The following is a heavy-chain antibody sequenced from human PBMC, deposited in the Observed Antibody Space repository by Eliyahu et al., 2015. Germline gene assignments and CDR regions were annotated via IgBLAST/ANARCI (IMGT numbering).Heavy chain of an antibody. V-gene: IGHV1-46*01. D-gene: IGHD1-26*01. Sequence: QVQLVQSGAEVKKPGASVXVSCKASGYTFTSYYXXWVRQAPGQGLEWMGIINPSGGSTSYAQKFQGRVTMTRDTSTSTVYMELSSLRSEDTAVYYCAREVVGATHFDYWGQGTLVTVSS. J-gene: IGHJ4*02. CDR3: AREVVGATHFDY. CDR1: GYTFTSYY. CDR2: INPSGGST.